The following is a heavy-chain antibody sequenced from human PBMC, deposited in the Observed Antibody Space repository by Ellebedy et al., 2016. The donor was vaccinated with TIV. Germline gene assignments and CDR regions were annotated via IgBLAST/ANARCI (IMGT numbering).Heavy chain of an antibody. D-gene: IGHD3-10*01. CDR3: ARWYGSGTYYLDP. J-gene: IGHJ5*01. CDR1: GFTFSSYG. V-gene: IGHV3-33*01. Sequence: PGGSLRLSCAASGFTFSSYGMHWVRQAPGKGMEWVAAIRHDGYNAYYADSVKGRFTISKENSKNTLYLPMNSLRAEDTALYYCARWYGSGTYYLDPWGQGTLVTVSS. CDR2: IRHDGYNA.